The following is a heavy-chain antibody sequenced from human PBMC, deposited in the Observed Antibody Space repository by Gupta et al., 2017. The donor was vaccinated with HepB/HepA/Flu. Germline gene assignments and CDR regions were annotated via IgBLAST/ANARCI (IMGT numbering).Heavy chain of an antibody. CDR1: GFTFTSAW. J-gene: IGHJ4*02. CDR2: VKSKIDGEKI. V-gene: IGHV3-15*01. D-gene: IGHD3-10*01. Sequence: EVQLVESGGGLVKSGGSLRLSCAASGFTFTSAWMSWVRQAPGKGLEWVGRVKSKIDGEKIDDAVPGKGRFTISREDSKTTVYLEMTRLKTEDTAVYYCTTLVRVRGGSWFDYWGQVTLVTVSS. CDR3: TTLVRVRGGSWFDY.